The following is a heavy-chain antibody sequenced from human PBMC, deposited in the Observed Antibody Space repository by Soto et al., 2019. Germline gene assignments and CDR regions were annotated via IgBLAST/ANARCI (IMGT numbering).Heavy chain of an antibody. V-gene: IGHV3-7*03. Sequence: EVQLVESGGGLVQPGGSLRLSCAASGFTFSSYWMSWVRQAPGKGLEWVANIKQDGSEKYYVDSVKGRFTISRDNAKNSLYLQMNRLRAEDTAVYYCARERRDDILTGFDYWGQGTLVTVSS. CDR3: ARERRDDILTGFDY. CDR1: GFTFSSYW. D-gene: IGHD3-9*01. J-gene: IGHJ4*02. CDR2: IKQDGSEK.